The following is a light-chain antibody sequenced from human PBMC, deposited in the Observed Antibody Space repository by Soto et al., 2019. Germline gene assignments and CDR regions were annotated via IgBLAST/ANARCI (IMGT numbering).Light chain of an antibody. J-gene: IGKJ1*01. V-gene: IGKV1-5*01. CDR1: QRVDRW. CDR2: DAS. Sequence: EIQMTQYPSTLSASVGYRVSITFRASQRVDRWLAWYQQKPGQAPKLLISDASTLESGVPSRFSGSGSVTEFTLTITSLQPDDFATYYCQQYKDYTYTFGQGTKVDIK. CDR3: QQYKDYTYT.